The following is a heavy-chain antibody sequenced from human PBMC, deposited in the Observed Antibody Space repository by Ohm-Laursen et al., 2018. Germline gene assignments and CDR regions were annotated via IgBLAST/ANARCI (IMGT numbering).Heavy chain of an antibody. J-gene: IGHJ6*02. CDR3: ARGSLNGLDV. V-gene: IGHV3-74*01. D-gene: IGHD3-16*01. CDR2: ADSGGSAT. CDR1: GFTFSTYP. Sequence: SLRLSCAATGFTFSTYPMHWVRQGPGKGVVWVSRADSGGSATSYADSVKSRFTISRDNAKNTLYLQMNSLRAEDTAVYYCARGSLNGLDVWGQGTTVTVSS.